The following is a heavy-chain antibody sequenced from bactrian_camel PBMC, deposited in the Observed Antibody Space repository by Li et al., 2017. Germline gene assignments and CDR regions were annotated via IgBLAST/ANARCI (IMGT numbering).Heavy chain of an antibody. CDR1: GFAFDASD. D-gene: IGHD1*01. V-gene: IGHV3S63*01. CDR3: GEQTVGLLSCGY. Sequence: HVQLVESGGGSVQAGGSLRLSCTASGFAFDASDMGWYRQAPGNECEMVSTTTSDGTTIYADSVKGRFTISQDNAKNTVFLQMNSLKVEDTAVYYCGEQTVGLLSCGYWGQGTQVTVS. CDR2: TTTSDGTT. J-gene: IGHJ6*01.